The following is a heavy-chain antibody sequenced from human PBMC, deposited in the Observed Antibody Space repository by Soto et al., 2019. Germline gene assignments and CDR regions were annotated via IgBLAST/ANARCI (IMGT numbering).Heavy chain of an antibody. CDR2: ICKGGDMT. CDR3: AKFAGYKYSSYYMDV. Sequence: EVQLLESGGGLIQPGESLRLSCAASGFTFSCCAMSWVRQAPGKGLEWIAIICKGGDMTEYADSVKGRFAISRDNSKSTLHLQVDSLSGEDTAVYYCAKFAGYKYSSYYMDVWGKGTTVTVSS. V-gene: IGHV3-23*03. D-gene: IGHD5-18*01. CDR1: GFTFSCCA. J-gene: IGHJ6*03.